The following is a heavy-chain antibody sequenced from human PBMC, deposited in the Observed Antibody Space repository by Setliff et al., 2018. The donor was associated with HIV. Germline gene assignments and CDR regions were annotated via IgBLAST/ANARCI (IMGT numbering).Heavy chain of an antibody. CDR2: TSFDGGIK. CDR1: GFTFSGFT. J-gene: IGHJ4*02. Sequence: GGSLRLSCVGPGFTFSGFTMHWVRQAPGKGLECVAVTSFDGGIKYYRDSVKGRFTISRDNAKNSLYLQMNSLRAEDTAVYYCARLRFLEWLMLFWGQGTLVTVSS. D-gene: IGHD3-3*01. CDR3: ARLRFLEWLMLF. V-gene: IGHV3-30*04.